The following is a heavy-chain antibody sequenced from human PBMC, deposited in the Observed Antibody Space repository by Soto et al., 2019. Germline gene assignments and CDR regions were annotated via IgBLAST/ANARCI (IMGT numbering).Heavy chain of an antibody. CDR1: GFTFRSYA. CDR2: ISGSGIST. D-gene: IGHD4-17*01. CDR3: AKGSGDADDPGDY. V-gene: IGHV3-23*01. J-gene: IGHJ4*02. Sequence: PGGSLRLSCAASGFTFRSYAMSWVRQAPGKGLEWVSGISGSGISTHYADSVKGRFTVSRDNSKNTLYLQMNSLRAEDTAVYYCAKGSGDADDPGDYCGQGTLVTVSS.